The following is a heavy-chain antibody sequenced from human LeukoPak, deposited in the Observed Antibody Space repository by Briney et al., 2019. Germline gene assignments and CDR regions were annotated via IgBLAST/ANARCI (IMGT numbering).Heavy chain of an antibody. V-gene: IGHV3-48*01. CDR3: ARETYCSGGSCYPYYFDY. D-gene: IGHD2-15*01. Sequence: PGGSLRLSCAASGFTFSSYSMNWVRQAPGKGLGWVSYISSSSSTIYYADSVKGRFTISRDNAKNSLYLQMNSLRAEDTAVYYCARETYCSGGSCYPYYFDYWGQGTLVTVSS. CDR2: ISSSSSTI. J-gene: IGHJ4*02. CDR1: GFTFSSYS.